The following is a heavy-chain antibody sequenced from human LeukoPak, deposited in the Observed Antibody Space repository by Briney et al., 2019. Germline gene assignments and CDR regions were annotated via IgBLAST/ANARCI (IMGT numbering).Heavy chain of an antibody. CDR2: ISSSGSTI. D-gene: IGHD3-10*01. CDR1: GFTFSSYE. V-gene: IGHV3-48*03. CDR3: ARVGFGELSD. Sequence: PGGSLRLSCAASGFTFSSYEMNWVRQAPGKGLDWGSYISSSGSTIYYADSVKGRFTISRDNAKNSLYLQMNSLRAEDTAVYYCARVGFGELSDWGQGTLVTVSS. J-gene: IGHJ4*02.